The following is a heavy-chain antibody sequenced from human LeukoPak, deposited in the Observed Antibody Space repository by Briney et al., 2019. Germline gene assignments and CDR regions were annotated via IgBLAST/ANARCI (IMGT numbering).Heavy chain of an antibody. D-gene: IGHD2-8*01. Sequence: PGGSLRLSCGASGFIFSSYWMSWARQAPGKGLEWVANIKRNGNEIYYVDSVKGRFTISRDNAKNSMSLHMNSLRAEDTAVYYCARDGSRVSSPSDYWGQGTLVIVSS. J-gene: IGHJ4*02. V-gene: IGHV3-7*03. CDR1: GFIFSSYW. CDR3: ARDGSRVSSPSDY. CDR2: IKRNGNEI.